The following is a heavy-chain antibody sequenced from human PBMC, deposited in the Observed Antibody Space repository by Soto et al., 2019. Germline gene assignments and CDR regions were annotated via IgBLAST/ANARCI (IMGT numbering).Heavy chain of an antibody. CDR3: ARGKEGAVATH. J-gene: IGHJ1*01. Sequence: QVQLQQWGAGLLKPSETLSLNCAVTGGSLSGYYWSWIRQPPGKGLEWIGEVKDGGHTNYSPSLRGRVTISSDTSNTQFPLRLNSVTAADTGVSACARGKEGAVATHWDQVSLVSGS. V-gene: IGHV4-34*01. CDR2: VKDGGHT. D-gene: IGHD5-12*01. CDR1: GGSLSGYY.